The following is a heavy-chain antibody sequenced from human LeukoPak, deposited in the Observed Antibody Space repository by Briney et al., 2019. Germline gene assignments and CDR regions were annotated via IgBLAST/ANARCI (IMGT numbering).Heavy chain of an antibody. J-gene: IGHJ1*01. CDR2: IYYSGST. CDR3: ARHGGSWYHAEYFQH. CDR1: GGSISSSSYY. V-gene: IGHV4-39*01. Sequence: SSETLSLTCTVSGGSISSSSYYWGWIRQPPGKGLEWIGSIYYSGSTYYNPSIKSRVTISVDTSKNQFSLKLSSVTAADTAVYYCARHGGSWYHAEYFQHWGQGTLVTVSS. D-gene: IGHD6-13*01.